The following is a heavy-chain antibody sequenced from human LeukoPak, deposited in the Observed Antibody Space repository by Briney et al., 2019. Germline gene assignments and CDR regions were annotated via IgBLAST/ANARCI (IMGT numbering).Heavy chain of an antibody. J-gene: IGHJ6*02. D-gene: IGHD4-17*01. CDR3: ARCYGDSEYYYYYYGMDV. Sequence: GGSLRLSCAASGFTFSDYYMSWIRQAPGKGLEWVSYISSSGSTIYYADSVKGRFTISRDNAKNSLYLQMNSLRAEDTAVYYCARCYGDSEYYYYYYGMDVWGQGSTVTVSS. V-gene: IGHV3-11*01. CDR2: ISSSGSTI. CDR1: GFTFSDYY.